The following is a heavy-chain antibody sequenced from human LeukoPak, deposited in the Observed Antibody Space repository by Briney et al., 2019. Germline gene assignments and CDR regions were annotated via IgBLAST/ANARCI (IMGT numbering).Heavy chain of an antibody. CDR3: ARYYYGKKGAFDI. CDR2: INPNSGGT. J-gene: IGHJ3*02. CDR1: GYTFTDYY. V-gene: IGHV1-2*02. D-gene: IGHD3-10*01. Sequence: GASVNVSCKASGYTFTDYYMHWVRQAPGQGLEWMGWINPNSGGTNYAQKFQGRVTMTRDTSISTACMELSRLRSDDTAVYYCARYYYGKKGAFDIWGQGTMVTVSS.